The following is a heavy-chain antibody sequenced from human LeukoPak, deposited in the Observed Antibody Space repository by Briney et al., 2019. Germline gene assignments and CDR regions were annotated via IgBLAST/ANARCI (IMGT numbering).Heavy chain of an antibody. CDR3: AKASVAGTLESWYFDY. CDR1: GFTVSSNY. D-gene: IGHD6-19*01. CDR2: IYSGGST. V-gene: IGHV3-53*01. Sequence: GGSLRLSCAASGFTVSSNYMSWVRQAPGKGLEWVSVIYSGGSTYYADSVKGRFTISRDNSKNTLYLQMNSLRAEDTAVYYCAKASVAGTLESWYFDYWGQGTLVTVSS. J-gene: IGHJ4*02.